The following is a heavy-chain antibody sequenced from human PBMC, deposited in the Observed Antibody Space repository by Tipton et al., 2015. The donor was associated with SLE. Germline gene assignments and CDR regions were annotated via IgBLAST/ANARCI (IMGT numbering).Heavy chain of an antibody. V-gene: IGHV4-38-2*02. CDR3: AKEKYGVFDI. D-gene: IGHD2-8*01. J-gene: IGHJ3*02. CDR2: IYHSGST. Sequence: TLSLTCTVSGYSISSGYYWGWIRQPPGKGLEWIGSIYHSGSTYYNPSLKSRVIISVDTSKNQFSLKLNSVTAADTAVYYCAKEKYGVFDIWGQGTMVIVSS. CDR1: GYSISSGYY.